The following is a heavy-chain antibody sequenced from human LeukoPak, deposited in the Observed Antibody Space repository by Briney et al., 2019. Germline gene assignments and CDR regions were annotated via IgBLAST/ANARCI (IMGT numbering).Heavy chain of an antibody. V-gene: IGHV4-4*07. CDR3: ARVFDSGSQAYFYYMDV. CDR2: INTSGST. CDR1: GGSISSYY. J-gene: IGHJ6*03. Sequence: SSETLSLTCTVSGGSISSYYWSWIRQPAGKGLEWIGRINTSGSTNYNPSLKSRVTMSVDTSKNQFSLKVSSVTAADTAVYYCARVFDSGSQAYFYYMDVWGKGTTVTIFS. D-gene: IGHD3-10*01.